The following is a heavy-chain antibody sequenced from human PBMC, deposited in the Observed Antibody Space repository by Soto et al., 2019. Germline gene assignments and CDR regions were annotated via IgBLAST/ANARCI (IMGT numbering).Heavy chain of an antibody. CDR2: IYYRGNA. V-gene: IGHV4-39*01. CDR1: DDSINSDKYY. D-gene: IGHD3-9*01. J-gene: IGHJ4*02. Sequence: QLQLQESGPGLVKPSETLSLTCSVSDDSINSDKYYWGWIRQPPGKGLEWIGSIYYRGNAYYNPSLQTRVTISLDKSRSQFSLKLNSVTAADSAVYICARLEGLATISYYFDFWGPGALVTVSS. CDR3: ARLEGLATISYYFDF.